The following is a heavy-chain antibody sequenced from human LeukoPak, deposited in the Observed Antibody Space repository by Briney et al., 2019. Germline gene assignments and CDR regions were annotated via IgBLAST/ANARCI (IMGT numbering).Heavy chain of an antibody. V-gene: IGHV1-8*01. Sequence: ASVKVSCKASGYTFTSYDINWVRQATGQGLEWMGWMNPNSGNTGYAQKFQGRVTMTRNTSISTAYMELSGLRSEDTAVYYCARVEPPTYYYYYYGMDVWGQGTTVTVSS. CDR1: GYTFTSYD. CDR2: MNPNSGNT. D-gene: IGHD1-1*01. J-gene: IGHJ6*02. CDR3: ARVEPPTYYYYYYGMDV.